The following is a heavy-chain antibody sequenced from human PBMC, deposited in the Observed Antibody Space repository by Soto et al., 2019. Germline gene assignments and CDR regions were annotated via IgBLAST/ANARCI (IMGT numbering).Heavy chain of an antibody. CDR3: ARVGTAAATSPAYYYYGMDV. D-gene: IGHD6-13*01. CDR1: GYTFTGYY. Sequence: QVQLVQSGAEVKKPGASVKVSCKASGYTFTGYYMHWVRQAPGQGLEWMGWINPNSGGTNYAQKFQGWVTMTRDTSISTAYMELSRLRSADTAVYYCARVGTAAATSPAYYYYGMDVWGQGTTVTVSS. CDR2: INPNSGGT. V-gene: IGHV1-2*04. J-gene: IGHJ6*02.